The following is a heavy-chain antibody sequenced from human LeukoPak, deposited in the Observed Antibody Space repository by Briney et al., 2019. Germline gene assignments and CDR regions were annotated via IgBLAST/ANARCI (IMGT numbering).Heavy chain of an antibody. CDR2: ISNSGSTM. Sequence: PGGSLRLSCAASGFTFSSYEMNWVRQAPGKGLEWVSYISNSGSTMYYADSVKGRFTISRDNAKNSLNLQMNSLRAEDTAAYYCARRPAAGYFYDMDVWGQGTTVTVSS. J-gene: IGHJ6*02. CDR1: GFTFSSYE. V-gene: IGHV3-48*03. D-gene: IGHD6-13*01. CDR3: ARRPAAGYFYDMDV.